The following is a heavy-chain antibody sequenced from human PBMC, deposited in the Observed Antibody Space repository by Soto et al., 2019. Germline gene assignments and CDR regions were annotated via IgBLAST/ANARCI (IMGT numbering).Heavy chain of an antibody. CDR1: GYQFSDYG. V-gene: IGHV1-18*04. CDR3: ARVIMQDSAARAFDI. CDR2: VSVYSGSA. D-gene: IGHD1-26*01. J-gene: IGHJ3*02. Sequence: XSVKGSCNASGYQFSDYGISWVRQAPGQGLEWMGWVSVYSGSAKYGQNVQGRITMTTDTSTTTAYMELMSLRSDDTAVYYCARVIMQDSAARAFDIWGQGTMVTVSS.